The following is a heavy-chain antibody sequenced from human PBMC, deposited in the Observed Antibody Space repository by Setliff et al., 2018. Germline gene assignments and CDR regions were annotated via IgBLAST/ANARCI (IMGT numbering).Heavy chain of an antibody. D-gene: IGHD3-22*01. CDR1: GGSISTTDYY. CDR2: VYYSGNT. CDR3: ARYDSSGYSENYYFDY. J-gene: IGHJ4*02. Sequence: SETLSLTCTVSGGSISTTDYYWGWIRQPPGKGLEWIGCVYYSGNTYYSPSLKSRVTMFVDTSKNQFSLMLYSVTAADTTIYYCARYDSSGYSENYYFDYWGQGTLVTVSS. V-gene: IGHV4-39*07.